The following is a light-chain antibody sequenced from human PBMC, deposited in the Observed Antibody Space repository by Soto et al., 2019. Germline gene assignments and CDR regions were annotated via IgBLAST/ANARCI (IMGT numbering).Light chain of an antibody. J-gene: IGLJ2*01. CDR3: SSSTSSSTLVV. V-gene: IGLV2-14*01. Sequence: QSALTQPASVSGSPGQSITISCTGTSSDVGGYNYVSWYQQHPGKAPKLMIYDVSNRPSGVSNRFSGSKSGNTASLTISGLQAEDDADYYFSSSTSSSTLVVFGGGTKRTVL. CDR1: SSDVGGYNY. CDR2: DVS.